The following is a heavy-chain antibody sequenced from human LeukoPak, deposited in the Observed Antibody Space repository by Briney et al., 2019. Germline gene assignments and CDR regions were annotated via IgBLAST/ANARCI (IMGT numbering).Heavy chain of an antibody. D-gene: IGHD6-19*01. V-gene: IGHV3-53*04. CDR1: GFTVSSNY. J-gene: IGHJ6*02. CDR2: IYSGGST. CDR3: ARDSSGLPHGMDV. Sequence: GGSMRLSCAASGFTVSSNYMSWVRQAPGKGLEWVSVIYSGGSTYYADSVKGRFTISRHNSKNTLYLQMNSLRAEDTAVYYCARDSSGLPHGMDVWGQGTTVTVSS.